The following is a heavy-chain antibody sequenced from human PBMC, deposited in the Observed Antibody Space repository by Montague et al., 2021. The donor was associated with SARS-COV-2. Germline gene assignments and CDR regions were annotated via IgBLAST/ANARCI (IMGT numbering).Heavy chain of an antibody. CDR1: GGSISSSSYY. D-gene: IGHD6-19*01. CDR3: ARQENSSGWFKPDAFDI. Sequence: SETLSLTCTVSGGSISSSSYYWGWIRQPPGKGLEWIGSIYDSGSTYYNPYLKSRVTISVDTSKNQFSLKLSSVTAADTAVYYCARQENSSGWFKPDAFDIWGRGTMVTVSS. V-gene: IGHV4-39*01. J-gene: IGHJ3*02. CDR2: IYDSGST.